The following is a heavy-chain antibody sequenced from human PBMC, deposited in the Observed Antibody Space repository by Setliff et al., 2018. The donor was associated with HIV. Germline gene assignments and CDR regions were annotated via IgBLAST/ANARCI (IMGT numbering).Heavy chain of an antibody. CDR3: ANGGGLLDAY. J-gene: IGHJ4*02. CDR2: ISGSGGST. V-gene: IGHV3-23*01. CDR1: GFTFSSYA. Sequence: GGSLRLSCAASGFTFSSYAMSWVRQAPGEGLEWVSAISGSGGSTYYADSVKGRFTISRDNSKNTLYLQMNSLRAEDTAVYYCANGGGLLDAYWGQGTLVTVSS. D-gene: IGHD1-1*01.